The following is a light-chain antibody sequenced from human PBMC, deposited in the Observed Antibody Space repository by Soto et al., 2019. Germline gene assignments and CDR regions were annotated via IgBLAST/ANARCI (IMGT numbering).Light chain of an antibody. J-gene: IGLJ2*01. V-gene: IGLV1-44*01. CDR3: ATWDDTLNVVV. CDR1: SSNIGSNT. Sequence: QSVLTQPPSASGTPGQRVTISCSGSSSNIGSNTVNWYHHLPGTAPKLLIYSNNQRPSGVPDRFSGSKSGASASLAISGLQSEDEADYYCATWDDTLNVVVFGGGTKLTVL. CDR2: SNN.